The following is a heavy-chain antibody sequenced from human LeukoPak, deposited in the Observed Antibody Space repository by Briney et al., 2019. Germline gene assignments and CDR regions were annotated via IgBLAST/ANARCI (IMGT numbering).Heavy chain of an antibody. Sequence: SETLSLTCTVSGGSITNYYWSWVRQPAGKGLEWIGRIYSSGSTNYNPSLKSRVTMSVDTSENQFSLKLTSVTAADTAVYYCAKDKLLDYWGQGTLVTASS. V-gene: IGHV4-4*07. CDR1: GGSITNYY. D-gene: IGHD1-26*01. J-gene: IGHJ4*02. CDR2: IYSSGST. CDR3: AKDKLLDY.